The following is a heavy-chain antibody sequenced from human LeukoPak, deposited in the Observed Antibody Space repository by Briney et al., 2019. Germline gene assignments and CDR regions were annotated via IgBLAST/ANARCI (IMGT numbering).Heavy chain of an antibody. V-gene: IGHV4-34*01. CDR1: GESFSGDY. J-gene: IGHJ5*02. Sequence: SETLSLTCGVYGESFSGDYWSWIRQPPGKGLEWIGEINQSGSTNYIPSLKSRVTISVDTSKNQFSLKMISVTAADTAVYYCARGRWLQYETWGQGTLVTVSS. D-gene: IGHD5-24*01. CDR3: ARGRWLQYET. CDR2: INQSGST.